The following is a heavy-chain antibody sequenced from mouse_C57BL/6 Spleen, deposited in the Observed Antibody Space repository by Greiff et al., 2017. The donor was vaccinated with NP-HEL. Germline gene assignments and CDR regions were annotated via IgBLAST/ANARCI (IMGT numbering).Heavy chain of an antibody. CDR3: ARSGGNSWFAY. CDR1: GYTFTSYW. V-gene: IGHV1-50*01. Sequence: LQPGAELVKPGASVKLSCKASGYTFTSYWMQWVKQRPGQGLEWIGEIDPSDSYTNYNQKFKGKATLTVDTSSSTAYMQLSSLTSEDSAVYYCARSGGNSWFAYWGQGTLVTVSA. J-gene: IGHJ3*01. D-gene: IGHD2-1*01. CDR2: IDPSDSYT.